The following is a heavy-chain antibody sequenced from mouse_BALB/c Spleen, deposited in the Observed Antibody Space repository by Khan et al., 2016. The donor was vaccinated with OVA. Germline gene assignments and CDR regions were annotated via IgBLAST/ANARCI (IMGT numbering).Heavy chain of an antibody. V-gene: IGHV1-7*01. Sequence: VQLQQSGAELAKPGASVKMSCKASGYTFTSYWMHWVKQRPGQGLEWIGYINPSTGYSEYNQKFKGKATLTADKSSSTAYMQLSSLASDDSAVYYCANHGSTSSWFADWGQGTLVTVSA. CDR1: GYTFTSYW. J-gene: IGHJ3*01. CDR2: INPSTGYS. CDR3: ANHGSTSSWFAD. D-gene: IGHD1-1*01.